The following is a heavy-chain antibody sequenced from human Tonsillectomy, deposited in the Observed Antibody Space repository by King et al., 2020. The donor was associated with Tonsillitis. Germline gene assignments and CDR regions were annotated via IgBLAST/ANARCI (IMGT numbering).Heavy chain of an antibody. Sequence: QVQLVESGGGVVQPGRSLRLSCAASGFTFSSYGMHWVRQAPGEGLEWVAVIWYDGSNKYYADSVKGRFTISRDNSKNTLYLQMNSLRAEDTAVYYCARDSSGFPDYWGQGTLVTVSS. CDR2: IWYDGSNK. V-gene: IGHV3-33*08. D-gene: IGHD6-19*01. CDR3: ARDSSGFPDY. CDR1: GFTFSSYG. J-gene: IGHJ4*02.